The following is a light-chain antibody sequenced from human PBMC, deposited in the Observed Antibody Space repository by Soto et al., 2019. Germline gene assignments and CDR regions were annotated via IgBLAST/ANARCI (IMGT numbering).Light chain of an antibody. J-gene: IGKJ4*01. Sequence: EIVLTQSPGTLSLSPGERATLSCRASQSVSSSYLAWYQQKPGQAPRLLIYGASTRATGIPDRFSGSGSESDFTLNISRLEPEDFAVYYCQQYGSSPYFGGGTKVEIK. V-gene: IGKV3-20*01. CDR3: QQYGSSPY. CDR1: QSVSSSY. CDR2: GAS.